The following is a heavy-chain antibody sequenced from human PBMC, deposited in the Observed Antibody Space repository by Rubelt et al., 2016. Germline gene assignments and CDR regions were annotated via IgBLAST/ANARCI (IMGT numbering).Heavy chain of an antibody. J-gene: IGHJ6*02. CDR2: IYYSGST. V-gene: IGHV4-59*01. D-gene: IGHD6-19*01. CDR3: ARLGIAVAISYGMDV. Sequence: QVQLQESGPGLVKPSETLSLTCTVSGGSISSYYWSWIRQPPGKGLEWIGYIYYSGSTNYNPSLKSRVTISVDTAKTQFSLKLSSGTAADTAVYYCARLGIAVAISYGMDVWGQGTTVTVSS. CDR1: GGSISSYY.